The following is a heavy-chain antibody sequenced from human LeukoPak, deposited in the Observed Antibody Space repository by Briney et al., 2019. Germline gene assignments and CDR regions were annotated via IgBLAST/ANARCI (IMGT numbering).Heavy chain of an antibody. J-gene: IGHJ6*02. V-gene: IGHV1-46*01. D-gene: IGHD5-18*01. Sequence: GASVKVSCKASGYTFTSYYMHWVRQAPGQGLEWMGIINPSGGSTSYAQKFQGRVTMTRDTSTSTVYMELSSLRSVDTAVYYCAREPRRWQLWPENTYYYYGMDVWGQGTTVTVSS. CDR3: AREPRRWQLWPENTYYYYGMDV. CDR1: GYTFTSYY. CDR2: INPSGGST.